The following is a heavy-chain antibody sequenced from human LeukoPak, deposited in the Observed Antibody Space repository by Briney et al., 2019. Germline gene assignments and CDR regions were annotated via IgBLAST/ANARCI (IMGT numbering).Heavy chain of an antibody. CDR2: ISSSSSTI. Sequence: GGSLRLSCAASGFTFSYYSMNWVRQAPGKGLEWVSYISSSSSTIYYADSVKGRFTISRDNAKNSLYLQMNSLRAEDTAVYYCARDWIQLSFDYWGQGTLVTVSS. V-gene: IGHV3-48*01. CDR3: ARDWIQLSFDY. D-gene: IGHD5-18*01. J-gene: IGHJ4*02. CDR1: GFTFSYYS.